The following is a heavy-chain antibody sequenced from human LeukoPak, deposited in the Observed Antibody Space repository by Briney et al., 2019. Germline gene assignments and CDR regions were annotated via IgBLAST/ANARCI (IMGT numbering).Heavy chain of an antibody. D-gene: IGHD5-24*01. CDR3: ARGAGSTISNDAFDI. CDR2: IYTSGST. V-gene: IGHV4-61*02. Sequence: PSETLSLTCTVSGGSISSGTYYWSWIRQPAGKGLEWIGRIYTSGSTNYNPSLKSRVTISVDTSKNQFSLKLSSVTAADTAVYYCARGAGSTISNDAFDIWGQGTMVTVSS. CDR1: GGSISSGTYY. J-gene: IGHJ3*02.